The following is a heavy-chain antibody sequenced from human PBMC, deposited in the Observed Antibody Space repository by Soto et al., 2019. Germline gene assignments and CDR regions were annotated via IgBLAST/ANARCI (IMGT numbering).Heavy chain of an antibody. CDR3: AGAILTYSGRGDFDY. CDR1: GYTFTSYG. J-gene: IGHJ4*02. D-gene: IGHD3-10*01. Sequence: QVQLVQSGAEVKKPGASVKVSCKASGYTFTSYGISWVRQAPAQGLEWMGWISAYNGNTNYAQKLQGRVTMTTDTATGTAYMEVRSLRSDDTAVNYCAGAILTYSGRGDFDYWGQGTLVTVSS. V-gene: IGHV1-18*01. CDR2: ISAYNGNT.